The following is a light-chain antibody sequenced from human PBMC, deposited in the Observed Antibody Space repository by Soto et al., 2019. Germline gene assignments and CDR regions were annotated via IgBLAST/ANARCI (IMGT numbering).Light chain of an antibody. CDR1: SSDVGGDYY. Sequence: QSVLTQPASVSGSPGQSITISCTGTSSDVGGDYYVTWYQQLPGKAPKLLIYAISNRPSGVPNRFSGSKSGNTASLAITGLQAEDEADYYCNSYTSSSNGVLVFGGGTKLTVL. CDR3: NSYTSSSNGVLV. J-gene: IGLJ3*02. V-gene: IGLV2-14*01. CDR2: AIS.